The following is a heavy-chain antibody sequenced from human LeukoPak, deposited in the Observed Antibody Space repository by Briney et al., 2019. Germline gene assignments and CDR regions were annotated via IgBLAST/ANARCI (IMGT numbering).Heavy chain of an antibody. V-gene: IGHV3-11*01. CDR2: ISSSGSTI. CDR3: AREKEGSGRYYYYYYGMDV. CDR1: GFTFSGYY. D-gene: IGHD3-3*01. Sequence: PGGSLRLSCAASGFTFSGYYMTWIRQAPGKGLEWVSYISSSGSTIYYADSVKGRFTISRDNAKNSLYLQMNSLRAEDTAVYYCAREKEGSGRYYYYYYGMDVWGQGTTVTVSS. J-gene: IGHJ6*02.